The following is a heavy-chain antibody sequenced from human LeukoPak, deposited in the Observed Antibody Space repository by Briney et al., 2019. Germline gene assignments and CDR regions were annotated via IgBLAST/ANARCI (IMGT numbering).Heavy chain of an antibody. CDR1: GFTFSSYE. CDR3: ARYGDY. V-gene: IGHV3-48*03. J-gene: IGHJ4*02. D-gene: IGHD3-10*01. CDR2: ISSSGSTT. Sequence: HAGGSLRLSCAASGFTFSSYEMNWVRPAPGKGLEWVSYISSSGSTTYYADSVKGRFTVSRDNAKNSLNLQMNSLRAEDTAAYYCARYGDYWGQGTLVTVSS.